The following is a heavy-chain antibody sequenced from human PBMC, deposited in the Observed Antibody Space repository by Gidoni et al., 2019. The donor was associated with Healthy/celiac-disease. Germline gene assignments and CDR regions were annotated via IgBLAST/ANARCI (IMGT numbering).Heavy chain of an antibody. V-gene: IGHV4-59*01. J-gene: IGHJ4*02. CDR2: IYYSGST. Sequence: QVQLQESGPGLVKPSETLSLTCTVSGGSISSYYWSWIRQPPGKGLEWIGYIYYSGSTNYHPSLKSRVTISVDTSKNQFSLKLSSVTAADTAVYYCARDQGGQGGATRFDYWGQGTLVTVSS. CDR3: ARDQGGQGGATRFDY. D-gene: IGHD1-26*01. CDR1: GGSISSYY.